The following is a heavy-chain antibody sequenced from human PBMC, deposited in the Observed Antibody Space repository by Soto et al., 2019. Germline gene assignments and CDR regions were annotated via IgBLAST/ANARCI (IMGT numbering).Heavy chain of an antibody. CDR1: EDSISSGGFP. CDR3: ARDSYAMSSFALDV. J-gene: IGHJ6*02. D-gene: IGHD2-2*01. V-gene: IGHV4-30-2*06. Sequence: QLQLQESGSGLVETAQTLSLTCIVSEDSISSGGFPWTWIRQSTGKGLEWIGYVYRTGATSYNPSLESRASISVDTSRNQFSLKLMSVTPADSAVYFCARDSYAMSSFALDVWGRGTAVTVSS. CDR2: VYRTGAT.